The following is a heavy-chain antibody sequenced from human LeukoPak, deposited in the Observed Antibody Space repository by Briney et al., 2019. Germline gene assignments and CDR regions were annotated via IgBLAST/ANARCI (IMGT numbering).Heavy chain of an antibody. CDR2: INAAGGIT. V-gene: IGHV1-3*03. Sequence: GASVKVSCKASGYTLGYYALHWVRQAPGQGLEWLGWINAAGGITKYAQDFQDRLTITGDTSTSTAYMELSGLRSEGMGVYYCARARDYYTPPFDYWGQGTLVTVSS. D-gene: IGHD3-3*01. J-gene: IGHJ4*02. CDR3: ARARDYYTPPFDY. CDR1: GYTLGYYA.